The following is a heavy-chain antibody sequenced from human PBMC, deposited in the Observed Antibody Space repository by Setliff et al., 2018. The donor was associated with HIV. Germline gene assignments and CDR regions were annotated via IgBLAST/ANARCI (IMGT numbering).Heavy chain of an antibody. CDR3: ARTTDSSGYYLISSYYYYYYMDV. CDR2: IYYSGST. CDR1: GGSISSYY. D-gene: IGHD3-22*01. Sequence: SETLSLTCTVSGGSISSYYWSWIRQPPGKGLEWIGYIYYSGSTNYNPSLKSRVTISVDTSKNQFSLKLSSVTAADTAVHYCARTTDSSGYYLISSYYYYYYMDVWGKGTTVTVSS. J-gene: IGHJ6*03. V-gene: IGHV4-59*01.